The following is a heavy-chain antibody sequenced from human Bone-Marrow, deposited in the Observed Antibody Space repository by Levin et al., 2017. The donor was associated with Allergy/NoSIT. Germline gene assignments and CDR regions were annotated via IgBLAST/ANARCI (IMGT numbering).Heavy chain of an antibody. CDR3: ARDSFYCSGGSCYSFRLDP. CDR1: GGTFSSYA. CDR2: IIPIFGTA. J-gene: IGHJ5*02. D-gene: IGHD2-15*01. V-gene: IGHV1-69*13. Sequence: SVKVSCKASGGTFSSYAISWVRQAPGQGLEWMGGIIPIFGTANYAQKFQGRVTITADESTSTAYMELSSLRSEDTAVYYCARDSFYCSGGSCYSFRLDPWGQGTLVTVSS.